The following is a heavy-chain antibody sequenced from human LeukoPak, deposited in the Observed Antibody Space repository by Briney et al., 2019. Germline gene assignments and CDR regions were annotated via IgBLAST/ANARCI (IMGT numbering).Heavy chain of an antibody. CDR2: INPNSGAT. V-gene: IGHV1-2*02. J-gene: IGHJ4*02. Sequence: ASVKVSCKASRYTFTGYYMHWVRQAPGQGLEWMGWINPNSGATNYAQKFQGRVTMTRDTSINTAYMELSRLTSDDTAVYYCARDSQSTTPDYWGQGTLVTVSS. CDR3: ARDSQSTTPDY. D-gene: IGHD5/OR15-5a*01. CDR1: RYTFTGYY.